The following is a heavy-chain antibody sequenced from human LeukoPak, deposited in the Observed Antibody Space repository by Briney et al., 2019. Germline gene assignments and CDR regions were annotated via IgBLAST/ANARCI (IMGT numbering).Heavy chain of an antibody. J-gene: IGHJ6*03. D-gene: IGHD4-23*01. V-gene: IGHV3-74*01. Sequence: GGSLRLSCAASGFTLSPYWMHWVRQAPGKGLVWVSRINSDGSSTAYADSVKGRFTISRDNAKNTLSLQMNTLRADDAAVYYCAREITCPGGTDCSCMDVWGEGSTVTVSS. CDR3: AREITCPGGTDCSCMDV. CDR2: INSDGSST. CDR1: GFTLSPYW.